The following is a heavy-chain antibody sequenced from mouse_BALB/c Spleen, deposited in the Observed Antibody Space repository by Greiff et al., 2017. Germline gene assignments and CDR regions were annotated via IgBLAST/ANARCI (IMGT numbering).Heavy chain of an antibody. J-gene: IGHJ2*01. CDR1: GFNIKDYY. Sequence: EVQLQQSGAELVRSGASVKLSCTASGFNIKDYYMHWVKQRPEQGLEWIGWIDPENGDTEYAPKFQGKATMTADTSSNTAYLQLSSLTSEDTAVYYCNAGGAKGNYGYWGQGTTLTVSS. CDR2: IDPENGDT. D-gene: IGHD2-1*01. V-gene: IGHV14-4*02. CDR3: NAGGAKGNYGY.